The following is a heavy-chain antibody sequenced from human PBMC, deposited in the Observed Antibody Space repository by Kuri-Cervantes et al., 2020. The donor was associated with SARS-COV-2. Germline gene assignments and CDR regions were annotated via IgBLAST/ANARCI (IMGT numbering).Heavy chain of an antibody. Sequence: ASVKVSFKASVYTFTSYGISWVRQAPGQGLEWMGWISAYNGNTNYAQKLQGRVTMTTDTSTSTAYMELRSLRSDDTAVYYCARDQRIPGRYQLLIDAFDIWGQGTMVTVSS. V-gene: IGHV1-18*01. CDR1: VYTFTSYG. CDR2: ISAYNGNT. J-gene: IGHJ3*02. D-gene: IGHD2-2*01. CDR3: ARDQRIPGRYQLLIDAFDI.